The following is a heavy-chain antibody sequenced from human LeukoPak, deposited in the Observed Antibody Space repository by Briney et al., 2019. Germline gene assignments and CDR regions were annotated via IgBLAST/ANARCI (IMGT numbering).Heavy chain of an antibody. V-gene: IGHV1-2*02. CDR1: GYTCTAYY. Sequence: ASVKVSCKASGYTCTAYYIHWVRQAPGQGLEWMGWISPNSGGTDYAQKFQGRVTMTRDTSISTAYMELSRLRSDDTAVYYCGRETGAWYFDLWGRGTLVTVSS. D-gene: IGHD7-27*01. J-gene: IGHJ2*01. CDR2: ISPNSGGT. CDR3: GRETGAWYFDL.